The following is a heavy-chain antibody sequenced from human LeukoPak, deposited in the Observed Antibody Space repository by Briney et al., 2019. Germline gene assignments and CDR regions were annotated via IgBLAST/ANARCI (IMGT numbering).Heavy chain of an antibody. D-gene: IGHD5-12*01. Sequence: PGGSLRPSCAASGFTFSSYSMNWVRQAPGKGLEWVSSISSSSSYIYYADSVKGRFTISRDNAKNSLYLQMNSLRAEDTAVYYCARDEARVFDYWGQGTLVTVSS. CDR3: ARDEARVFDY. CDR1: GFTFSSYS. V-gene: IGHV3-21*01. J-gene: IGHJ4*02. CDR2: ISSSSSYI.